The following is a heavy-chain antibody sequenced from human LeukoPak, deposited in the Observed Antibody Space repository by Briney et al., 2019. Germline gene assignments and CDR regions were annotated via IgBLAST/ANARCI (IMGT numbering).Heavy chain of an antibody. CDR3: ARPAVYYDFWSGYYNRVPSYYFDY. Sequence: SETLSLTCAVYGGSFSGYYWSWIRQPPGKGLEWIGEINHSGSTNYNPSLKSRVTISVDTSKNQFSLKLSSVTAADTAVYYCARPAVYYDFWSGYYNRVPSYYFDYWGQGTLVTVSS. CDR1: GGSFSGYY. J-gene: IGHJ4*02. CDR2: INHSGST. D-gene: IGHD3-3*01. V-gene: IGHV4-34*01.